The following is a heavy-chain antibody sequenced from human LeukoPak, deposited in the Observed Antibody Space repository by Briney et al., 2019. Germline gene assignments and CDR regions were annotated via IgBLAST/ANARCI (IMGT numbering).Heavy chain of an antibody. D-gene: IGHD2-15*01. Sequence: ASVKVSCTASGGTFSSYAISWVRQAPGQGLEWMGRIIPILGIANYAQKFQGRVTITADKSTSTAYMELSSLRSEDTAVYYCAGGTYCSGGSCSDDAFDIWGQGTMVTVSS. CDR1: GGTFSSYA. V-gene: IGHV1-69*04. CDR2: IIPILGIA. J-gene: IGHJ3*02. CDR3: AGGTYCSGGSCSDDAFDI.